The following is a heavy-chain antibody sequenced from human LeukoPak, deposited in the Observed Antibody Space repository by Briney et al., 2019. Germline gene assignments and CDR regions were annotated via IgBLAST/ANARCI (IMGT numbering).Heavy chain of an antibody. D-gene: IGHD4-17*01. CDR2: INHSGST. CDR3: ARATTVANRVFFDY. CDR1: GGSFSGYY. J-gene: IGHJ4*02. Sequence: SETLSLTCAAYGGSFSGYYWSWIRQPPGKGLEWIGEINHSGSTNYNPSLKSRVTISVDTSKNQFSLKLSSVTAADTAVYYCARATTVANRVFFDYWGQGSLVTVSS. V-gene: IGHV4-34*01.